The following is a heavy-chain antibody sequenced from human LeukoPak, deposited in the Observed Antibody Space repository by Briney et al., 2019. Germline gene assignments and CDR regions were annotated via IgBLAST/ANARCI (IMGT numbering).Heavy chain of an antibody. CDR1: GYTLTELS. D-gene: IGHD6-19*01. J-gene: IGHJ5*02. CDR2: ISGYNEKT. CDR3: ARDPGSFLSGSGWLNWFEP. V-gene: IGHV1-18*01. Sequence: ASVNVSCKVSGYTLTELSMHWVRQAPGQGLEWMGWISGYNEKTNYAQKFQGRVTMTTDTSTSTAYMELRRLRSDDTAVYYCARDPGSFLSGSGWLNWFEPWGQGTLVTVSS.